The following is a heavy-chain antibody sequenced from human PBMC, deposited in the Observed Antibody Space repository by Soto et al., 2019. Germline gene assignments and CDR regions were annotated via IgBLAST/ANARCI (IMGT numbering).Heavy chain of an antibody. CDR1: GYSFTTYG. Sequence: GESLKISWKGSGYSFTTYGIGWVRQMPGKGLEWMGSIYPGDSDTRYSPSFQGQVTISADKSISTAYLQWSSLKASDTPMYYCARQALHSRIATFGVDSNWLDPWGQGTLVTVSS. CDR2: IYPGDSDT. V-gene: IGHV5-51*01. CDR3: ARQALHSRIATFGVDSNWLDP. J-gene: IGHJ5*02. D-gene: IGHD3-3*01.